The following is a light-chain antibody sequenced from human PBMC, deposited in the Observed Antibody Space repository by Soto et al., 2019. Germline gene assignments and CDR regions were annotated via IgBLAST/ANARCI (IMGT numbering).Light chain of an antibody. Sequence: EMVMTQSPATLSVSPGDGAPLSCRASQSVGSNLAWFQQKPGQAPRLLLYGASTRATGIPARFSGSGSGTEFTLTYSSLESADFAVYYCQQYYNWPRTFGQGTKLEIK. CDR2: GAS. J-gene: IGKJ2*01. CDR1: QSVGSN. CDR3: QQYYNWPRT. V-gene: IGKV3-15*01.